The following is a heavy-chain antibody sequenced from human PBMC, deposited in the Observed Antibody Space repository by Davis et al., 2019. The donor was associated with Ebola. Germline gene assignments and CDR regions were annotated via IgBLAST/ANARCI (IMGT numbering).Heavy chain of an antibody. J-gene: IGHJ4*02. CDR1: GFTFSSYA. Sequence: PGGSLRLSCAASGFTFSSYAMHWVRQAPRKGLEWVAVVSFDGGYKYYADSVKGRFTISRDNSKNTLYLQMNSLRAEDTAVYYCAKDDDFGDVPGYFHYWGQGTLVTVSP. CDR2: VSFDGGYK. CDR3: AKDDDFGDVPGYFHY. D-gene: IGHD4-17*01. V-gene: IGHV3-30*04.